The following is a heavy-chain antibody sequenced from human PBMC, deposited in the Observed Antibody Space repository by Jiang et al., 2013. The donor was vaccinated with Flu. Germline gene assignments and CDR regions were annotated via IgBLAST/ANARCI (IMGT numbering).Heavy chain of an antibody. CDR1: GGSISRYF. V-gene: IGHV4-59*01. CDR3: ASWGYGGVVADY. CDR2: IYDRGST. D-gene: IGHD4-23*01. J-gene: IGHJ4*02. Sequence: PGLVKPSETLSLTCSVSGGSISRYFWSWIRQTPGKGLEWIGYIYDRGSTNNNPSLKSRVTMSVDTSKNQFSLKLSSVTAADTAVYYCASWGYGGVVADYWGQGTLVTVSS.